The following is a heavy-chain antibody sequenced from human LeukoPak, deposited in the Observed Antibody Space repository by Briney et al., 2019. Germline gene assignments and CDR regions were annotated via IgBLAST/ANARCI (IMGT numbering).Heavy chain of an antibody. CDR1: GDSVSSAGYH. V-gene: IGHV4-61*08. Sequence: SETLSLTCSVSGDSVSSAGYHWSWIRQAPGKGLEWIGHSGSPSYNPSLKSRVMISIDTSKNQFSLKVSTVTAADAAVYYCTTYYVGEGGRGHWGPGTLVTVSS. CDR2: SGSP. CDR3: TTYYVGEGGRGH. J-gene: IGHJ4*02. D-gene: IGHD2-21*01.